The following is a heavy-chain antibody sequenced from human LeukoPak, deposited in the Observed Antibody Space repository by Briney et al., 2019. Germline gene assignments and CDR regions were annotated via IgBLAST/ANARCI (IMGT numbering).Heavy chain of an antibody. D-gene: IGHD6-13*01. CDR3: ARLLKQHLELAFDY. V-gene: IGHV5-51*01. Sequence: GESLKISCKGSGYTFTSYWIAWVRQMPGKGLEWVAIIYPGDSDTRYSPSFQGRVTISADESTTTAYLQWNSLKASDTATYYCARLLKQHLELAFDYWGQGTLVTVSS. CDR1: GYTFTSYW. J-gene: IGHJ4*02. CDR2: IYPGDSDT.